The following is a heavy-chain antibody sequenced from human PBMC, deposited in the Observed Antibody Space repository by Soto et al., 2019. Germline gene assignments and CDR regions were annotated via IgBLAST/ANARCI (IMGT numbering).Heavy chain of an antibody. CDR2: ISGSGGST. Sequence: LRLSCAASGFTFSSYAMSWVRQAPGKGLEWVSAISGSGGSTYYADSVKGRFTISRDNSKNTLYLQMNSLRAEDTAVYYCANAPILTGYSVFDYWGQGTLVTVSS. CDR1: GFTFSSYA. J-gene: IGHJ4*02. CDR3: ANAPILTGYSVFDY. D-gene: IGHD3-9*01. V-gene: IGHV3-23*01.